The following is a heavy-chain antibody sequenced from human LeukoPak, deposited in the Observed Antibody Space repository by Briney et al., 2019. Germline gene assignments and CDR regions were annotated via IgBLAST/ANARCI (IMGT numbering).Heavy chain of an antibody. V-gene: IGHV4-59*01. CDR1: GGSINSYY. J-gene: IGHJ3*02. D-gene: IGHD3-9*01. Sequence: SETLSLTCTVSGGSINSYYWSWIRQPPGKGLEWIGYGYYSGSTNYNPSLKSRVTISVDTSKNQFSLKLSSVTAADTAVYYCARDRSDIYGFDMWGQGTMVTVSS. CDR2: GYYSGST. CDR3: ARDRSDIYGFDM.